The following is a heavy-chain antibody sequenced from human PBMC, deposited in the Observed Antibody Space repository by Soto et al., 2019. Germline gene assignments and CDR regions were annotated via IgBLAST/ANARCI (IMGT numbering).Heavy chain of an antibody. Sequence: GGSLRLSCAASGFTFSSYGMHWVRQAPGKGLEWVAVISYDGSNKYYADSVKGRSTISRDNSKNTLYLQMNSLRAEDTAVYYCAKGLKYYYDSSGYYNFDYWGQGTLVTVSS. V-gene: IGHV3-30*18. CDR1: GFTFSSYG. CDR2: ISYDGSNK. D-gene: IGHD3-22*01. CDR3: AKGLKYYYDSSGYYNFDY. J-gene: IGHJ4*02.